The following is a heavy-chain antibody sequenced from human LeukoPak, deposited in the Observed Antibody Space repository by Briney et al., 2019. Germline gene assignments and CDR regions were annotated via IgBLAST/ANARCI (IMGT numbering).Heavy chain of an antibody. CDR3: ARDFVSSGYVGYYYYGMDV. CDR1: GFTFSSYG. V-gene: IGHV3-33*01. CDR2: IWYDGSNK. J-gene: IGHJ6*02. Sequence: PGGSLRLFCAASGFTFSSYGMHWVRQAPGKGLEWVAVIWYDGSNKYYADSVKGRFTISRDNSKNTLYLQMNSLRAEDTAVYYCARDFVSSGYVGYYYYGMDVWGQGTTVTVSS. D-gene: IGHD3-16*01.